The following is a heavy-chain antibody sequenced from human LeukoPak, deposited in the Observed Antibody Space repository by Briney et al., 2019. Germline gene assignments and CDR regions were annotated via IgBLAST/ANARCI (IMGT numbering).Heavy chain of an antibody. CDR3: AKFTRDGYNFDY. CDR2: ISWNSGSI. CDR1: GFTFDDYA. J-gene: IGHJ4*02. V-gene: IGHV3-9*01. Sequence: GGSLRLSCAATGFTFDDYAIHWVRQAPGKGLEWVSGISWNSGSIDYGDSVKGRFTISRDNAKSSLYLQMNSLRAEDTAVYYCAKFTRDGYNFDYWGQGTLVTASS. D-gene: IGHD5-24*01.